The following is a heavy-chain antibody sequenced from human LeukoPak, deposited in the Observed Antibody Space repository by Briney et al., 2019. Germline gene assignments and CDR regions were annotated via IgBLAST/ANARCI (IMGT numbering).Heavy chain of an antibody. CDR2: ISWNSGSI. V-gene: IGHV3-9*01. CDR3: AKGSSGYDNWFDP. CDR1: GFTFDDYA. J-gene: IGHJ5*02. D-gene: IGHD3-22*01. Sequence: GGSLRLSCAASGFTFDDYAMHWVRQAPGKGLEWVSGISWNSGSIGYADSVKGRFTISRDNAKNSLYLQMNSLRAEDTALYYCAKGSSGYDNWFDPWGQGTLVTVSS.